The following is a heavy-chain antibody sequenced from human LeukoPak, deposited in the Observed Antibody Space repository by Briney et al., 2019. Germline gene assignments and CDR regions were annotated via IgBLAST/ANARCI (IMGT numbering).Heavy chain of an antibody. Sequence: SETLSLTCTVSGGSISSYYWSWIRQPPGKGLEWIGSIYYSGSTYYNPSLESRVTISVDTSKNQFSLKLSSMTAADTAVYYCQAYYGSGSYSDYWGQGTLVTVSS. CDR3: QAYYGSGSYSDY. CDR2: IYYSGST. CDR1: GGSISSYY. J-gene: IGHJ4*02. D-gene: IGHD3-10*01. V-gene: IGHV4-59*05.